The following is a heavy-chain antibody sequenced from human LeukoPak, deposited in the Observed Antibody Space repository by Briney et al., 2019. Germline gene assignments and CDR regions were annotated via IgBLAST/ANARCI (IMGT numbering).Heavy chain of an antibody. V-gene: IGHV1-18*01. Sequence: ASVKVSCKASGYTFTNYGISWVRQAPGQGLEWMGWISVYNGNTNYPQNVQGRVTMTTDTSTSTAYMELRSLRSDDTAVYYCARGRDGYNPTADYWGQGTLVTVSS. CDR1: GYTFTNYG. CDR3: ARGRDGYNPTADY. CDR2: ISVYNGNT. J-gene: IGHJ4*02. D-gene: IGHD5-24*01.